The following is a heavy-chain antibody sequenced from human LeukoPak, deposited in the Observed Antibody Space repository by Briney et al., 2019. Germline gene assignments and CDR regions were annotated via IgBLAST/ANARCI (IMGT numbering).Heavy chain of an antibody. V-gene: IGHV3-30*02. J-gene: IGHJ4*02. CDR2: IRYDGSNK. CDR1: GFTFSSYG. D-gene: IGHD5-12*01. CDR3: AKDRRGYSGYELNDY. Sequence: HPGGSLRLSCAASGFTFSSYGMHWVRQAPGKGLEWVAFIRYDGSNKYYADSVKGRFTISRDNSKNTLYLQMNSLRAEDTAVYYCAKDRRGYSGYELNDYWGQGTLVTVSS.